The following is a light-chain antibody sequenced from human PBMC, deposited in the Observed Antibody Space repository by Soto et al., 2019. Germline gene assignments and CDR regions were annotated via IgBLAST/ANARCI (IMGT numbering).Light chain of an antibody. CDR1: QAIRND. V-gene: IGKV1-6*01. Sequence: QLTQSPSSLSASVGDRVTITCRASQAIRNDLVWFQQKPGKAPILLIYAASTLQSGVPPRFSGSGSGTDFTLTISSLQAEDFATYYCLQDYTYPRTFGGGTKVDIK. J-gene: IGKJ4*01. CDR2: AAS. CDR3: LQDYTYPRT.